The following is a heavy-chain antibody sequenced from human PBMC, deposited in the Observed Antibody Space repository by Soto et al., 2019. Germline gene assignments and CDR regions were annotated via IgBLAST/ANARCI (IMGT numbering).Heavy chain of an antibody. D-gene: IGHD6-13*01. J-gene: IGHJ4*02. V-gene: IGHV5-10-1*01. CDR2: IDPSDSYT. CDR3: ARHRGPYSSLDY. CDR1: GYSFTSYW. Sequence: GESLKISCKGSGYSFTSYWISWVRQMPGKGLEWMGRIDPSDSYTNYSPSFQGHVTISADKSISTAYLQWSSLKASDTAMYYCARHRGPYSSLDYWGQGTLVTVSS.